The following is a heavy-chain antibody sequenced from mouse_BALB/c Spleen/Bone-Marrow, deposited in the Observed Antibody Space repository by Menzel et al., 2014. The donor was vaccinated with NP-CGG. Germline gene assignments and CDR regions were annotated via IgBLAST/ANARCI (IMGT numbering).Heavy chain of an antibody. J-gene: IGHJ4*01. CDR2: IDPANGNT. V-gene: IGHV14-3*02. CDR1: GFNIKATY. D-gene: IGHD2-1*01. Sequence: EAQLQQSGAELVKPGAPDKLSCTASGFNIKATYMHWVKQRPQQGLEWIGRIDPANGNTKYDPKFQGKATIAADTSSITAYLQLSSLTSEDTAVYYCARYGNYCYAMDYWGQGTSVTVSS. CDR3: ARYGNYCYAMDY.